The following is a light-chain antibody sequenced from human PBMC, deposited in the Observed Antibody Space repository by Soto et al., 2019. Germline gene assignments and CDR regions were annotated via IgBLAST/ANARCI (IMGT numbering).Light chain of an antibody. CDR1: NSNIGTNT. Sequence: QSVLTQPSSASGTPGQRVTISCSGSNSNIGTNTVNWYQQFPGTAPKLLIFSNNHRPSGVPDRFSGSKSGTSASLAISGLQSEDEADYYCATWDDSLNGWVFGGGTQLTVL. CDR3: ATWDDSLNGWV. V-gene: IGLV1-44*01. J-gene: IGLJ2*01. CDR2: SNN.